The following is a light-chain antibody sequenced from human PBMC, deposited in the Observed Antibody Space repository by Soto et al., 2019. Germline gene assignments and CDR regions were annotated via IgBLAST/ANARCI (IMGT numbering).Light chain of an antibody. CDR2: GNS. J-gene: IGLJ3*02. Sequence: QAVVTQPPSVSGAPGQRVTISCSGSSSNIGAGYDVHWYQQLPGTAPKLLIYGNSNRPSGVPDRFSGSKSGTSASLAITGLQDEDEADYYCQSYDSSLRGSVFGGGTKLTVL. CDR3: QSYDSSLRGSV. V-gene: IGLV1-40*01. CDR1: SSNIGAGYD.